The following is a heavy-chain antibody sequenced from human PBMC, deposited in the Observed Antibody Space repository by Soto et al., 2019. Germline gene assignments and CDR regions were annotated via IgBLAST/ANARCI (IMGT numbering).Heavy chain of an antibody. Sequence: EVQLVESGGGLVQPGRSLRLSCAASGFTFDDYAMHWVRQAPGKGLEWVSGISWNSGSIGYADSVKGRFTISRDNAKNSLYLQMNSLRAEDTALYYCAKDLVELGMDYFDYWGQGTLVTVSS. CDR1: GFTFDDYA. CDR2: ISWNSGSI. V-gene: IGHV3-9*01. J-gene: IGHJ4*02. CDR3: AKDLVELGMDYFDY. D-gene: IGHD7-27*01.